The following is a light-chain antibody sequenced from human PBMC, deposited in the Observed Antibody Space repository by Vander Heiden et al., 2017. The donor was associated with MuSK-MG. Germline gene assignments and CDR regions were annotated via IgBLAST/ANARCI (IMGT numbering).Light chain of an antibody. V-gene: IGKV3-20*01. CDR3: QQYGRSLYT. J-gene: IGKJ2*01. Sequence: EIVLTQSPGTLSLSPGERATLSCRASQSVSSSYLAWYQQKPGQAPRLLIYAASSRATGIPDRFSGSGSGADFTLTISRLEPEDFAVYYRQQYGRSLYTFGQGTKLEIK. CDR1: QSVSSSY. CDR2: AAS.